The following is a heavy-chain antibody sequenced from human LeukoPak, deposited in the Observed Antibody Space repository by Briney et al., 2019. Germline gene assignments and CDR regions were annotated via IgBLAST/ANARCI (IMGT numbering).Heavy chain of an antibody. CDR3: ARDDYSDSPTYYNGMDV. J-gene: IGHJ6*02. Sequence: GGSLRLSCAASGFTFSAYTMNWVRQAPGKGLEWVSSMSGIGGFVDYADSVKGRFTISRDNAKSSLYLQMNSLRAEDTAVYFCARDDYSDSPTYYNGMDVWGQGTAVTVSS. V-gene: IGHV3-21*01. D-gene: IGHD4/OR15-4a*01. CDR2: MSGIGGFV. CDR1: GFTFSAYT.